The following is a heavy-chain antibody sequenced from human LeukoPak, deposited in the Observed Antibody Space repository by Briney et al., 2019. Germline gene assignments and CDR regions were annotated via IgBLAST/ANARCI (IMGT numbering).Heavy chain of an antibody. D-gene: IGHD3-16*01. V-gene: IGHV1-2*07. CDR2: INPKNGGA. J-gene: IGHJ5*02. CDR3: ARASFWESPINWFDP. Sequence: ASVKVSCKTSGYTFIGYYMHWVRQAPGQGLEWMGWINPKNGGANYAPSFQGRVTMTRDRSISTVYMELTRLTSDDTAVFYCARASFWESPINWFDPWGQGTLVTVSS. CDR1: GYTFIGYY.